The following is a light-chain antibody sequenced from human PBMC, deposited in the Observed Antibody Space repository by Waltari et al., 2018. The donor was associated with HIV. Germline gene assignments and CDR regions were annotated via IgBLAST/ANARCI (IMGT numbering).Light chain of an antibody. CDR2: GTN. J-gene: IGLJ2*01. CDR3: ASWDDSLNGPV. V-gene: IGLV1-44*01. CDR1: RANVGGNA. Sequence: QSVLTQPPATSGTPGQRGTITSSGRRANVGGNAVRWFQQLPGTAPKVLTYGTNPRTSGVPDRFSGAKSGTSASLAIGVLQSEDEADYYCASWDDSLNGPVFGGGTTLTVL.